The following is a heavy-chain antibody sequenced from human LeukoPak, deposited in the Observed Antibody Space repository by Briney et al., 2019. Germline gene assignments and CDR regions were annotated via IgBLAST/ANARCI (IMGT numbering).Heavy chain of an antibody. CDR2: ISTDARTI. D-gene: IGHD6-13*01. Sequence: GGSLRLSCAASGFAFSTNWMHWVRQAPVKGLVWVSHISTDARTITYADFVKGRFTISRDNAKNTLYLQMNSLRAEDTALYYCVRGQATAWGLDYWGQGTLVTVSS. CDR3: VRGQATAWGLDY. V-gene: IGHV3-74*01. CDR1: GFAFSTNW. J-gene: IGHJ4*02.